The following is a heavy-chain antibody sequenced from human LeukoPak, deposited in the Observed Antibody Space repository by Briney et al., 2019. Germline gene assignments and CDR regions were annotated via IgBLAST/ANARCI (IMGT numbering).Heavy chain of an antibody. V-gene: IGHV4-4*07. CDR1: GGSISSYY. CDR3: ARDAFWSGYNWFDP. J-gene: IGHJ5*02. D-gene: IGHD3-3*01. Sequence: SETLSLTCTVSGGSISSYYWSWIRQPAGKGLERIGRIYTSGSTNYNPSLKSRVTMSVDTSKNQFSLKLSSVTAADTAVYYCARDAFWSGYNWFDPWGQGTLVTVSS. CDR2: IYTSGST.